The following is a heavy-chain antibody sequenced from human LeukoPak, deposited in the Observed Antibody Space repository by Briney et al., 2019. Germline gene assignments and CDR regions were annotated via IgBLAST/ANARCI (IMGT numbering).Heavy chain of an antibody. D-gene: IGHD6-13*01. CDR3: ARALKQLPYYYFGMDV. CDR2: INPNSGGT. Sequence: ASVKVSCKASGYTFTGYYMHWVRQAPGQGREGMGWINPNSGGTNYEQKFQGRVTMTRDTSISTAYMELSRLRSDDTAVYYCARALKQLPYYYFGMDVWGQGTTVTVSS. CDR1: GYTFTGYY. V-gene: IGHV1-2*02. J-gene: IGHJ6*02.